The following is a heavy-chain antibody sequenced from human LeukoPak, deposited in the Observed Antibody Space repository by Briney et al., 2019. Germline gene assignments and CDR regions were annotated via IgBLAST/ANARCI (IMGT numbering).Heavy chain of an antibody. CDR3: AREVYYYDSSGYYSGWFDP. J-gene: IGHJ5*02. D-gene: IGHD3-22*01. Sequence: SETLSLTCAVYGGSFSGYYWSWIRQPPGKGLEWIGEINHSGSTNYNPSLKSRVTISVDTSKNQFSLKLSSVTAADTAVYYCAREVYYYDSSGYYSGWFDPWGQGTLVTVSS. CDR1: GGSFSGYY. CDR2: INHSGST. V-gene: IGHV4-34*01.